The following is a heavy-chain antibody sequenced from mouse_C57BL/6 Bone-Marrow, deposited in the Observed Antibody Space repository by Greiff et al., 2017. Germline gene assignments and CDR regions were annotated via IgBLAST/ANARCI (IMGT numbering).Heavy chain of an antibody. V-gene: IGHV1-59*01. CDR2: IDPSDSYT. CDR1: GYTFTSYW. CDR3: ARDYYGSSYWYFDV. J-gene: IGHJ1*03. Sequence: QLQQPGAELVRPGTSVKLSCKASGYTFTSYWMHWVKQRPGQGLEWIGVIDPSDSYTNYKQKFKGKATLTVDTSSSTAYMQLSSLTSEDSAVYYCARDYYGSSYWYFDVWGTGTTVTVSS. D-gene: IGHD1-1*01.